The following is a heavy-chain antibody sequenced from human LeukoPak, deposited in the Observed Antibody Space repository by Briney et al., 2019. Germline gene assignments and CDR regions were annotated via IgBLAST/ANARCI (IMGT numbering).Heavy chain of an antibody. CDR1: GYTFTSYY. CDR2: IIPIFGTA. CDR3: ASVNWGSSAYFDY. V-gene: IGHV1-69*05. J-gene: IGHJ4*02. D-gene: IGHD7-27*01. Sequence: ASVKVSCKASGYTFTSYYMHWVRQAPGQGLEWMGRIIPIFGTANYAQKFQGRVTITTDESTSTAYMELSSLRSEDTAVYYCASVNWGSSAYFDYWGQGTLVTVSS.